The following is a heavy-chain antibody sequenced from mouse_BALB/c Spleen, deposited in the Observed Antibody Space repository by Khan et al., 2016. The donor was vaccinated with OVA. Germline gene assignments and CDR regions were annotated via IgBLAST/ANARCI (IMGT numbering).Heavy chain of an antibody. CDR1: GYSFTTYY. CDR3: TRHGYVACFTY. Sequence: EVQLQQSGPELMKPGASGKISCKASGYSFTTYYIHWVKRSHGKSLEWIGYIDPFSGDTTYNQKFKGMATLTVDKSSSTAYLHLSNLTSEDSAVYYCTRHGYVACFTYGGQGTLVTGSA. CDR2: IDPFSGDT. D-gene: IGHD2-2*01. J-gene: IGHJ3*01. V-gene: IGHV1S135*01.